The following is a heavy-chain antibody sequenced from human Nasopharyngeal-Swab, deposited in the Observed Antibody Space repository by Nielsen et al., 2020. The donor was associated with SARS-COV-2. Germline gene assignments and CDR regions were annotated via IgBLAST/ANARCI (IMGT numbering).Heavy chain of an antibody. D-gene: IGHD3-3*01. CDR2: IKEDGSEE. CDR1: GFTFSYYA. J-gene: IGHJ5*02. Sequence: GGSLRLSCAASGFTFSYYAMNWVRRAPGKGLEWVANIKEDGSEEYYVDSVKGRFTISRDNAKNSLYLQMSTLRAEDTAVYYCARPPFWSGPYASWGQGTLVIVSS. CDR3: ARPPFWSGPYAS. V-gene: IGHV3-7*04.